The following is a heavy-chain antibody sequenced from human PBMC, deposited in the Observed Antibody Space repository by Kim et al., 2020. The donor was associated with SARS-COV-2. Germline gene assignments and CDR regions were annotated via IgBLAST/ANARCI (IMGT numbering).Heavy chain of an antibody. D-gene: IGHD2-15*01. V-gene: IGHV4-59*08. Sequence: SETLSLTCTVSGGSISSYYWSWIRQPPGKGLEWIGYIYYSGSTNYNPSLKSRVTISVDTSKNQFSLKLSSVTAADTAVYYCARRRGTYCGGGSCSTDYYYYYMDVWGKGTTVTVSS. CDR2: IYYSGST. J-gene: IGHJ6*03. CDR1: GGSISSYY. CDR3: ARRRGTYCGGGSCSTDYYYYYMDV.